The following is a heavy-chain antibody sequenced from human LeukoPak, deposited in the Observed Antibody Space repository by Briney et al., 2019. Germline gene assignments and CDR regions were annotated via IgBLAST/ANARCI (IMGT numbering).Heavy chain of an antibody. D-gene: IGHD1-26*01. Sequence: SVKVSCKASGGTFSSYTISWVRQAPGQGLEWMGRIIPILGIANYAQKFQGRVTITADKSTSTAYMELSSLRSEDTAVYYCARAGWELRNYYYYMDVWGKGTTVTISS. V-gene: IGHV1-69*02. CDR2: IIPILGIA. J-gene: IGHJ6*03. CDR1: GGTFSSYT. CDR3: ARAGWELRNYYYYMDV.